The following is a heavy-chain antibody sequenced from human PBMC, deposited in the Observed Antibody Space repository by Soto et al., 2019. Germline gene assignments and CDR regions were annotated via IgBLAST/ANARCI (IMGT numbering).Heavy chain of an antibody. J-gene: IGHJ6*02. Sequence: QGQLVQSGAEVKKPGASVKVSCKASGYTFTRYGISWVRQAPGQGLEWMGWISDYNGDTNYAQKFQGRVNMTIDTSTSTAYMELRSLTSVDTAVYYCAKNGQPPCYHYAMDVWGQGTTVTVSS. CDR3: AKNGQPPCYHYAMDV. CDR2: ISDYNGDT. CDR1: GYTFTRYG. D-gene: IGHD2-8*01. V-gene: IGHV1-18*01.